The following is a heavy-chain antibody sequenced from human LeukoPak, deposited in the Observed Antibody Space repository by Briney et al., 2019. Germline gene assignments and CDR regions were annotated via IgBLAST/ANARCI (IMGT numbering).Heavy chain of an antibody. Sequence: SETLSLTCTVSGYSISSGYYWGWIRQPPGKGLEWIGSIYHSGRTFYNPSLKSRVTISVDTSKNQFSLKLTSVTAADTAVYYCARLRYFDWLFDYWGQGTLVTVSS. D-gene: IGHD3-9*01. J-gene: IGHJ4*02. CDR1: GYSISSGYY. CDR3: ARLRYFDWLFDY. CDR2: IYHSGRT. V-gene: IGHV4-38-2*02.